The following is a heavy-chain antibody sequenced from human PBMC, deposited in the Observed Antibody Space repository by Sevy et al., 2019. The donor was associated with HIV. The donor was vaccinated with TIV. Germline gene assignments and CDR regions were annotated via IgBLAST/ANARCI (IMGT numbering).Heavy chain of an antibody. J-gene: IGHJ6*02. CDR3: ARGYCSGGSCFHHYYYGMDV. CDR2: ISSSSSYI. D-gene: IGHD2-15*01. Sequence: GGSLRLSYAASGFTFSSYSMSWVRQAPGKGLEWVSSISSSSSYIYYADSVKGRFTISRDNAKNSLYLQMNSLRAEDTAVYYCARGYCSGGSCFHHYYYGMDVWGQGTTVTVSS. CDR1: GFTFSSYS. V-gene: IGHV3-21*01.